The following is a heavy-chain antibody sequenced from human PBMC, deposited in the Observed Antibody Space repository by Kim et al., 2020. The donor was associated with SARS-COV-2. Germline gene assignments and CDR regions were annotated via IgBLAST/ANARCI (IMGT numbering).Heavy chain of an antibody. CDR1: GYTFTGYY. CDR3: AIQLPRGPYYYYYYMDV. V-gene: IGHV1-2*02. CDR2: INPNSGGT. D-gene: IGHD2-2*01. Sequence: ASVKVSCKASGYTFTGYYMHWVRQAPGQGLEWMGWINPNSGGTNYAQKFQGRVTMTRDTSISTAYMELSRLRSDDTAVYYCAIQLPRGPYYYYYYMDVWGKGTTVTVSS. J-gene: IGHJ6*03.